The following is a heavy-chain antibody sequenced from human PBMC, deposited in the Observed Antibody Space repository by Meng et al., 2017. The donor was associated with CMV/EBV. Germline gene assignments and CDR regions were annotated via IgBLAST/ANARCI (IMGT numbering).Heavy chain of an antibody. CDR3: ARDKRGVDGYCSSTSCLRDYYGMDV. CDR1: GFTFSSYS. CDR2: ISSSSSYI. Sequence: GESLKISCAASGFTFSSYSMNWVRQAPGKGLEWVSSISSSSSYIYYADSVKGRFTISRDNAKNSLYLQMNSLRAEDTAVYYCARDKRGVDGYCSSTSCLRDYYGMDVWGQGTTVTVSS. D-gene: IGHD2-2*03. V-gene: IGHV3-21*01. J-gene: IGHJ6*02.